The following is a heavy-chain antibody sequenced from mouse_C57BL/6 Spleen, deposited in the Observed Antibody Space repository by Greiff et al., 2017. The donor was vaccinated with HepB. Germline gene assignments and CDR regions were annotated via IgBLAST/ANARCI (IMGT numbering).Heavy chain of an antibody. D-gene: IGHD1-1*01. CDR3: ARRGSMCYFDY. CDR1: GYAFSSYW. V-gene: IGHV1-80*01. CDR2: IYPGDGDT. Sequence: VQLQQSGAELVKPGASVKISCKASGYAFSSYWMNWVKQRPGKGLEWIGQIYPGDGDTNYNGKFKGKATLTADKSSSTAYMQLSSLTSEDSAVYFGARRGSMCYFDYWGQGTTLTVSS. J-gene: IGHJ2*01.